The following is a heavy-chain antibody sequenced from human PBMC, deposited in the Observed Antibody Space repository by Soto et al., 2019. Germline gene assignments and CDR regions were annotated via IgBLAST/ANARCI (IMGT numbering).Heavy chain of an antibody. V-gene: IGHV1-2*02. CDR2: INPNSGGT. J-gene: IGHJ5*02. Sequence: QEQLVHSGAEVKKPGASVKVSCKASGYTLTGYYMHWVRQAPGQGLEWMGWINPNSGGTNYAQKFQGRVTMTRQTSISTAYMELGRLRSDDTAVYYCARGMVRGASPATIKPGWFDPWGQGTLVTVSS. CDR3: ARGMVRGASPATIKPGWFDP. CDR1: GYTLTGYY. D-gene: IGHD3-10*01.